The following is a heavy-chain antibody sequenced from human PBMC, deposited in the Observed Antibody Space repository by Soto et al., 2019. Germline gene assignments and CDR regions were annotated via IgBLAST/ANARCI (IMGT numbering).Heavy chain of an antibody. CDR1: GFTFNSHT. J-gene: IGHJ6*02. Sequence: QVQLVESGGGVVQWGGSVRLSCTASGFTFNSHTMHWVRQAPGEGLEWVAVISYDGSYKFYADSVKGRFTISRGNAKSTLYVQMNSLTAADTAVYYSARDRVTAFGMSPPRAVDVLGQGTTVTVS. D-gene: IGHD3-3*01. CDR3: ARDRVTAFGMSPPRAVDV. CDR2: ISYDGSYK. V-gene: IGHV3-30-3*01.